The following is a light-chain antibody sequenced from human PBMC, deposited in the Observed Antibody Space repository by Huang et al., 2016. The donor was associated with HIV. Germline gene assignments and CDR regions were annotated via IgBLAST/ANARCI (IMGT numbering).Light chain of an antibody. Sequence: EIVMTQSPGTLPVSPGETVNVSCRASESITTNLAWYQHKPGQAPNLLIYGASTRATDIPGRFSGSGSGTGFTLTNSSLQSEDLAVYYCQHYNTFGQGTKLEIK. V-gene: IGKV3-15*01. CDR2: GAS. J-gene: IGKJ2*01. CDR3: QHYNT. CDR1: ESITTN.